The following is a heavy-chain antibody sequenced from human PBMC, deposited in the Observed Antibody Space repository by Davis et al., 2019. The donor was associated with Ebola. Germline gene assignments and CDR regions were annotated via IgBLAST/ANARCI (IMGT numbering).Heavy chain of an antibody. D-gene: IGHD1-26*01. CDR2: ISSTSSTI. CDR3: AISRGSYWSDNHYYYGMDV. V-gene: IGHV3-48*01. CDR1: GFTFSSNS. Sequence: GESLKISCAASGFTFSSNSMNWVRQAPGKGLEWVSYISSTSSTIYYADSVKGRFTISRDNAKNSLYLQMSSLRAEDTAVYYCAISRGSYWSDNHYYYGMDVWGQGTTVTVSS. J-gene: IGHJ6*02.